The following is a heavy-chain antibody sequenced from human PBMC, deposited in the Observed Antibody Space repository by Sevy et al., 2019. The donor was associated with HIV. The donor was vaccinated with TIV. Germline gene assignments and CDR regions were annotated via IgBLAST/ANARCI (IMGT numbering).Heavy chain of an antibody. J-gene: IGHJ4*02. D-gene: IGHD3-16*02. CDR1: GFPFTTYA. V-gene: IGHV3-30-3*01. CDR2: ISFNGGNK. CDR3: ARDVSGGERLGQLSAYFDY. Sequence: GGSLRLSCAASGFPFTTYAVHWVRQAPGKGLEWLEVISFNGGNKFYADSVRGRFTISRDNSENTMYLQMNSLRVEDTAMYYCARDVSGGERLGQLSAYFDYWGQGTLVTVSS.